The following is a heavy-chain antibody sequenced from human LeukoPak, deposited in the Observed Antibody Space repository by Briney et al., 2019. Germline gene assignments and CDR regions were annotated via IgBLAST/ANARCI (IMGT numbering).Heavy chain of an antibody. CDR2: INHSGST. J-gene: IGHJ5*02. V-gene: IGHV4-34*01. CDR1: GGSFSGYY. Sequence: SETLSLTCAVYGGSFSGYYWSWIRQPPGKGLEWIGEINHSGSTNYNPSLKSRVTISVDTSKNQSSLKLSSVTAADTAVYYCARVIAERITIFGVVIPNWFDPWGQGTLVTVSS. CDR3: ARVIAERITIFGVVIPNWFDP. D-gene: IGHD3-3*01.